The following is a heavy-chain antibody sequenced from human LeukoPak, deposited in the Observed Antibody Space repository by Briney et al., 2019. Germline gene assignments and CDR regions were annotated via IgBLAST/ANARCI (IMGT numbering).Heavy chain of an antibody. Sequence: PGGSLRLSCAASGFTFSSYGMHWVRQAPGKGLEWVAVISYDGSNKYYADSVKGRFTISRDNSKNTLYLQMNSLRAEDTAVYYCAKDENYYDSSGYYYFDYWGQGTLVTVSS. CDR1: GFTFSSYG. V-gene: IGHV3-30*18. CDR3: AKDENYYDSSGYYYFDY. D-gene: IGHD3-22*01. J-gene: IGHJ4*02. CDR2: ISYDGSNK.